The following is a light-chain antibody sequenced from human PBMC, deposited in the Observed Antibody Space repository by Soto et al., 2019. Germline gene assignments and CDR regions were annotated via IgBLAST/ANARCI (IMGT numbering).Light chain of an antibody. CDR3: QQYDNWPPVT. CDR1: QSVNTN. V-gene: IGKV3D-15*01. CDR2: GAS. J-gene: IGKJ5*01. Sequence: EIVMTQSPATLSVSPGDRATLSCRASQSVNTNLAWYRQNPGQAPRLVIYGASTRAAGTPVRFTGSGSGTEFTLTISSLQSEDLAVYYCQQYDNWPPVTFGQGTRLEIK.